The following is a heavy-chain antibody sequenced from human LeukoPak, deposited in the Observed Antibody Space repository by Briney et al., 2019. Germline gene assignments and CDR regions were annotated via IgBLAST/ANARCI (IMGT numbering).Heavy chain of an antibody. V-gene: IGHV4-34*01. J-gene: IGHJ6*03. CDR3: ARNRRDGYFDYYYMDV. D-gene: IGHD5-24*01. CDR1: GGSFSGYY. Sequence: SETLSLTCAAYGGSFSGYYWSWIRQPPGKGLEWIGEINHSGSTNYNPSLKSRVTISVDTSKNQFSLKLSSVTAADTAVYYCARNRRDGYFDYYYMDVWGKGTTVTISS. CDR2: INHSGST.